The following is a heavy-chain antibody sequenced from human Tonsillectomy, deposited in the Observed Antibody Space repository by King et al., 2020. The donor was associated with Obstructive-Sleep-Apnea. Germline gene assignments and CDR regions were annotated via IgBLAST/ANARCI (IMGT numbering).Heavy chain of an antibody. V-gene: IGHV3-48*01. J-gene: IGHJ2*01. D-gene: IGHD4-17*01. CDR1: GFTFRTQS. Sequence: DVQLVESGGGLVQPGGSLRLSCVASGFTFRTQSMTWVRQAPGKGLEWVSYISRDSSTIYYADSAKGRFTISRDNAKNSLYLQMSSLRAADTAVYYCARLMDDYGDYVNWYFDLWGRGTLVTVSS. CDR3: ARLMDDYGDYVNWYFDL. CDR2: ISRDSSTI.